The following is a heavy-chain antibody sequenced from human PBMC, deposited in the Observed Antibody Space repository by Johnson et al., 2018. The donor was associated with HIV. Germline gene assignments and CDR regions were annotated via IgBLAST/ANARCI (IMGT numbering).Heavy chain of an antibody. CDR3: AKGRYSSSWYLAGAFDI. Sequence: VQLVESGGGLVQPGGSLRLSCAASGFAFSSYAMTWVRQAPGKGLEWVSAISGSGGSTYYADSVKGQFTISRDNSKNTLYLQMNSLRAEDTAIYYCAKGRYSSSWYLAGAFDIWGQVTMVTVSS. V-gene: IGHV3-23*04. J-gene: IGHJ3*02. CDR1: GFAFSSYA. D-gene: IGHD6-13*01. CDR2: ISGSGGST.